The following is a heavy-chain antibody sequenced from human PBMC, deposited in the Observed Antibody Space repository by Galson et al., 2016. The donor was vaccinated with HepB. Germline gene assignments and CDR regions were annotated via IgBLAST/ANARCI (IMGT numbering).Heavy chain of an antibody. CDR2: ISVSGNDT. D-gene: IGHD3-3*01. Sequence: SLRLSCAASGFTYSDHYMDWVRQAPGKGLEWVSGISVSGNDTYYTDSVKGQFTISRDNSKNTLYLQMNSLRAEDTAEYYCAKHYDFWSDHNPFDYWGQGTLVTVSS. V-gene: IGHV3-23*01. CDR3: AKHYDFWSDHNPFDY. CDR1: GFTYSDHY. J-gene: IGHJ4*02.